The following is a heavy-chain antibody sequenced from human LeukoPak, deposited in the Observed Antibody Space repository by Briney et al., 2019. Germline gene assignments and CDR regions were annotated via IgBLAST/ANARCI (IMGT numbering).Heavy chain of an antibody. Sequence: SETLSLTCAVYGGSFSTYYWSWVRQPPGKGLEWIGEINHSGSTNYNPSLKSRVTISANTSKGQFSLKLTSVTAADTAVYYCSTRGDWGQGTLVTVSS. CDR2: INHSGST. V-gene: IGHV4-34*01. J-gene: IGHJ4*02. CDR1: GGSFSTYY. CDR3: STRGD.